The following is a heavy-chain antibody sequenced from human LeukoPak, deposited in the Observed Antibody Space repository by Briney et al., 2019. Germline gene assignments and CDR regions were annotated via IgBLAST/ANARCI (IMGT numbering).Heavy chain of an antibody. Sequence: GGSLRLSCAASGFTVSSNFMSWVRQAPGKGLEWVSVIYSGGTTYYADSVKGRLTISRDKSKNTLYLQMNSLRAEDTAMYYCARDGYGNNYMDVWGKGTTVTVSS. CDR2: IYSGGTT. V-gene: IGHV3-53*01. D-gene: IGHD1/OR15-1a*01. J-gene: IGHJ6*03. CDR1: GFTVSSNF. CDR3: ARDGYGNNYMDV.